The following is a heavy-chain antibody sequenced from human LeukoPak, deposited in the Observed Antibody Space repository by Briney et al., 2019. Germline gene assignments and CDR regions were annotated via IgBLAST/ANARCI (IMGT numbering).Heavy chain of an antibody. CDR3: ARDAGFCSGGSCPRYYFDY. J-gene: IGHJ4*02. CDR1: GFTFSSYA. D-gene: IGHD2-15*01. Sequence: GGSLRLSCAASGFTFSSYAMHWVRQAPGKGLECVSAISSNGGSTYYANSVKGRFTISRDNSKNTLYLQMGSLRAEDMAVYYCARDAGFCSGGSCPRYYFDYWGQGTLVTVSS. V-gene: IGHV3-64*01. CDR2: ISSNGGST.